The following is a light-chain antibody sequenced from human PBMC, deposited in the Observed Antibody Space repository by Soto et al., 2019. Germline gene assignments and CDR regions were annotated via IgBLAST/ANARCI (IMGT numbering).Light chain of an antibody. V-gene: IGKV1-9*01. Sequence: IQFTQAESSLSASVFYRVRITCLASQVINSFLAWYQQKPGKAPKLLIYAASTLQSGVPSRFSGSGSGTDFTLTISSLQPDDSATFYCQQLSGFPSTFGGGTKVDIK. CDR1: QVINSF. CDR2: AAS. J-gene: IGKJ4*01. CDR3: QQLSGFPST.